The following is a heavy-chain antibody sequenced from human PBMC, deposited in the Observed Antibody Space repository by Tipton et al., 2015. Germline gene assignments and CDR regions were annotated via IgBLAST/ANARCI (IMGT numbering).Heavy chain of an antibody. V-gene: IGHV4-59*12. CDR3: ARDFTPYQYYAMDV. Sequence: TLSLTCSVSSDSISKYFWTWIRQPPGKELEWIGYIHYSGSTNYNPSLKSRVTISVDTSKTQFSLHLSSVTAADTAVYYCARDFTPYQYYAMDVWGQGTTVTVSS. CDR2: IHYSGST. J-gene: IGHJ6*02. CDR1: SDSISKYF.